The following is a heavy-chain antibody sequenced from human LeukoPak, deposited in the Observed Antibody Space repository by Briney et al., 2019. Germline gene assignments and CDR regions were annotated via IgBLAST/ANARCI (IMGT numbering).Heavy chain of an antibody. CDR1: GFTFSSYW. Sequence: GGSLRLSCAASGFTFSSYWMHWVRQAPGKGLVWVSRINNDGSSTSYADSVKGRFTISRDNAKNTLYLQMNSLRAEDTAVYYCARASGYDYLDFDYWGQGTLVTVSS. V-gene: IGHV3-74*01. J-gene: IGHJ4*02. D-gene: IGHD5-12*01. CDR2: INNDGSST. CDR3: ARASGYDYLDFDY.